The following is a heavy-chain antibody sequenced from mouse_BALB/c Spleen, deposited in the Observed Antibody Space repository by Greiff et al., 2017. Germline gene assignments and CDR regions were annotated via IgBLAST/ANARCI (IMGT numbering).Heavy chain of an antibody. CDR3: ARDFYYYGSRGDYYFDY. J-gene: IGHJ2*01. CDR2: ISSGSSTI. D-gene: IGHD1-1*01. Sequence: EVMLVESGGGLVQPGGSRKLSCAASGFTFSSFGMHWVRQAPEKGLEWVAYISSGSSTIYYADTVKGRCTISRDNPKNTLFLQMTSLRSEDTAMYYCARDFYYYGSRGDYYFDYWGQGTTLTVSS. V-gene: IGHV5-17*02. CDR1: GFTFSSFG.